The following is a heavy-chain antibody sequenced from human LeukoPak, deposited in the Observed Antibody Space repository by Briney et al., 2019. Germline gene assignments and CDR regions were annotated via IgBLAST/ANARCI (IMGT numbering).Heavy chain of an antibody. V-gene: IGHV3-11*01. CDR1: GFTFSDYY. CDR3: ARYFPIVVVPAAKSRISDY. CDR2: ISSSGSTI. J-gene: IGHJ4*02. Sequence: GGSLRLSCAASGFTFSDYYMSWIRQAPGKGLEWVSYISSSGSTIYYADSVKGRFTISRDNAKNSLYLQVNSLRAEDTAVYYCARYFPIVVVPAAKSRISDYWGQGTLVTVSS. D-gene: IGHD2-2*01.